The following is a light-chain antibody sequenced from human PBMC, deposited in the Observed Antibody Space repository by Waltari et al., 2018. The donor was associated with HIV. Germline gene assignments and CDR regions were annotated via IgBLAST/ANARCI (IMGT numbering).Light chain of an antibody. CDR3: CSYASSRRV. Sequence: SALTQPESVSGSPGPLITISCTGNSSDVGSYHLASWYQQYPCKAPKLMCSEVNTRPSGISIRFSGSKSGNTSSLTISGLQAEDEADYYCCSYASSRRVVGTGTKVTVL. V-gene: IGLV2-23*02. CDR2: EVN. CDR1: SSDVGSYHL. J-gene: IGLJ1*01.